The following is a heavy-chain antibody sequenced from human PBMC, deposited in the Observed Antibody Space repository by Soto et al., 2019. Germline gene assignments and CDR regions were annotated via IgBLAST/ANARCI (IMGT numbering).Heavy chain of an antibody. CDR2: TYWDDDK. D-gene: IGHD4-17*01. CDR3: AHRQRTVYFDY. J-gene: IGHJ4*02. Sequence: QITLKESGPTPVKPTQTLTLTCTFSGFSLSTSGVGVGWIRQPPGKALEWLALTYWDDDKRYSPSLKSRLTIPKDTSKNQVVLTMTNMDPVDTATYYCAHRQRTVYFDYWGQGTLVTVSS. V-gene: IGHV2-5*02. CDR1: GFSLSTSGVG.